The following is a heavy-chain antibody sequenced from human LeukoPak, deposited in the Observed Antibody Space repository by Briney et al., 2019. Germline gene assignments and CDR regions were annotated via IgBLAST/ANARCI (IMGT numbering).Heavy chain of an antibody. CDR2: IEQDGSEK. CDR3: ARGFSSRAFDI. CDR1: GFAFSNHG. Sequence: GGSLRLSCAASGFAFSNHGMNWVRQAPGKGLEWVANIEQDGSEKYYVDSVKGRFTISRDNAKNSLYLQMNSLRAEDTAVYYCARGFSSRAFDIWGRGTMVTVSS. V-gene: IGHV3-7*01. J-gene: IGHJ3*02.